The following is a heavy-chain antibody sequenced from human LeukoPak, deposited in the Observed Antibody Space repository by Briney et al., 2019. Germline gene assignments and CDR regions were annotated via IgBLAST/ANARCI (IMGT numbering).Heavy chain of an antibody. D-gene: IGHD5-18*01. Sequence: PGGSLRLSCAASGFTFSSYSMNWVRQAPGKGLDWVSSISSSSSYIYYADSVKGRFTISRDNAKNSLYLQMNSLRAEDTAGYYCARVGSWGYSYGDYWGQGTLVTVSS. CDR3: ARVGSWGYSYGDY. J-gene: IGHJ4*02. V-gene: IGHV3-21*01. CDR1: GFTFSSYS. CDR2: ISSSSSYI.